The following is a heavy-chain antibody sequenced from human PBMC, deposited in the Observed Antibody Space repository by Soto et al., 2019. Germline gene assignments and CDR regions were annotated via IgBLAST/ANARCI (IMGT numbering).Heavy chain of an antibody. Sequence: QVQLVQSGPDLKRPGASMKVSCKASGYTFTSYGISWVRQAPGQGLEWMAWISPLKGRTQYSQKAQGRVTLSTDTASNTAYMVMTTLRVDDTAVYYCAMDYGDRPEYFKHWGQGTLFTVS. V-gene: IGHV1-18*04. D-gene: IGHD4-17*01. CDR3: AMDYGDRPEYFKH. J-gene: IGHJ1*01. CDR1: GYTFTSYG. CDR2: ISPLKGRT.